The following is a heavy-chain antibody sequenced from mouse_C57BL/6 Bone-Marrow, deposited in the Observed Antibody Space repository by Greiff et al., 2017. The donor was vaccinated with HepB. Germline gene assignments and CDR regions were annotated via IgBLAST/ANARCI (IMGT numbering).Heavy chain of an antibody. Sequence: EVKLQESGGGLVKPGGSLKLSCAASGFTFSDYGMHWVRQAPEKGLEWVAYISSGSSTIYYADTVKGRFTISRDNAKNTLFLQMTSLRSEDTAMYYCARKEDYDRGDWFAYWGQGTLVTVSA. D-gene: IGHD2-4*01. CDR3: ARKEDYDRGDWFAY. CDR2: ISSGSSTI. CDR1: GFTFSDYG. V-gene: IGHV5-17*01. J-gene: IGHJ3*01.